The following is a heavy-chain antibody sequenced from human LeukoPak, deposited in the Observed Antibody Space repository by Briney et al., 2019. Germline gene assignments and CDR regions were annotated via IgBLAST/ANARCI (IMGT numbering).Heavy chain of an antibody. J-gene: IGHJ6*04. D-gene: IGHD2-8*01. V-gene: IGHV4-39*07. CDR1: GGSISSSGYY. Sequence: SETLSLTCTFSGGSISSSGYYWGWIRQPPGKRLEWIGSIYYSGSTYYNPSLKSRVTISLDTSKNQFSLKLNSVTAADTAVYYCARGGVLYYAGVWGKGTTVTVSS. CDR2: IYYSGST. CDR3: ARGGVLYYAGV.